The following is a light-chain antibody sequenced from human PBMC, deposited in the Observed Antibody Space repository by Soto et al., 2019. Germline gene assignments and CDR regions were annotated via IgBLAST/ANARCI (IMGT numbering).Light chain of an antibody. V-gene: IGKV3-20*01. CDR1: QSVSSSY. Sequence: EIVLSQSPGTVSLSPGERATLSCRASQSVSSSYLAWYQQKLGQAPRLLIYDASSRATGIPDRFSGSGSGTDFTLTISRLEPEDFAVYYCQQYGSSLPITFGQGTRLEIK. CDR2: DAS. CDR3: QQYGSSLPIT. J-gene: IGKJ5*01.